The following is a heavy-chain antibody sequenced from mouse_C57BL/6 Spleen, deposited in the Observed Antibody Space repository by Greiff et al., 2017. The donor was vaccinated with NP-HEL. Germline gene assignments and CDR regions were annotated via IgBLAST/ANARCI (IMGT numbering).Heavy chain of an antibody. CDR2: IYPGSGNT. V-gene: IGHV1-76*01. CDR1: GYTFTDYY. D-gene: IGHD1-1*01. Sequence: VQLQQSGAELVRPGASVKLSCKASGYTFTDYYINWVKQRPGQGLEWIARIYPGSGNTYYNEKFKGKATLTAEKSSSTAYMQLSSLTSEDSAVYFCARLDGSSYSYWYFDVWGTGTTVTVSS. CDR3: ARLDGSSYSYWYFDV. J-gene: IGHJ1*03.